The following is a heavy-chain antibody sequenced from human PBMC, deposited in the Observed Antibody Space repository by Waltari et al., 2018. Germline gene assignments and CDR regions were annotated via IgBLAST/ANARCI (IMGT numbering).Heavy chain of an antibody. Sequence: QLQLQESGPGLVKPSETLSLTCTVSGGSISSSSYYWGWIRQPPGKGLEWIGSIYYSGNHYYNPSLKSRVTISVDTSKNQFSLKLSSVTAADTAVYYCARGDFWSGYHRTWGQGTLVTVSS. CDR3: ARGDFWSGYHRT. CDR1: GGSISSSSYY. CDR2: IYYSGNH. V-gene: IGHV4-39*07. D-gene: IGHD3-3*01. J-gene: IGHJ4*02.